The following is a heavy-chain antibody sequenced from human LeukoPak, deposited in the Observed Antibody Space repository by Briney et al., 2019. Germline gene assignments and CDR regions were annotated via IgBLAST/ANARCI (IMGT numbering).Heavy chain of an antibody. CDR2: ISYIGTT. CDR3: AGEGPDGDFDC. D-gene: IGHD3-16*01. V-gene: IGHV4-59*01. Sequence: PSETLSLTCTVSGASISSYYWTWIRQSPGKELEWIGYISYIGTTNYNPSLQSRLTISSDRSKNQFSLNLRSVTTADTAVYYCAGEGPDGDFDCWGQGTLVAVSS. CDR1: GASISSYY. J-gene: IGHJ4*02.